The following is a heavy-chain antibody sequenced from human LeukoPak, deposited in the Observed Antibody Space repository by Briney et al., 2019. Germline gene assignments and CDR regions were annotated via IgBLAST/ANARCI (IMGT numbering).Heavy chain of an antibody. V-gene: IGHV3-64*01. CDR2: ISGNGGST. D-gene: IGHD6-13*01. CDR3: ARAGYTSSWYNPFFDY. Sequence: QPGGSLRLSCAASGFTFSNYAMHWVRQAPAKGLEYVSAISGNGGSTYYANSVKGRFTVSRDNSKNTLFLQMGSLRAEDMAVYYCARAGYTSSWYNPFFDYWGQGTLVTVSS. J-gene: IGHJ4*02. CDR1: GFTFSNYA.